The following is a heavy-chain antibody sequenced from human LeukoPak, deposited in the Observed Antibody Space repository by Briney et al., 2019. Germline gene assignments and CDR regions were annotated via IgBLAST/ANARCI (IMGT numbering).Heavy chain of an antibody. D-gene: IGHD4-17*01. CDR3: ARMSDDYGDRNDY. CDR1: GGSISSYY. J-gene: IGHJ4*02. Sequence: SETLSLTCTVSGGSISSYYWSWIRQPPGKGLEWIGEINHSGSTNYNPSLKSRVTISVDTSKNQFSLKLSSVTAADTAVYYCARMSDDYGDRNDYWGQGTLVTVSS. CDR2: INHSGST. V-gene: IGHV4-34*01.